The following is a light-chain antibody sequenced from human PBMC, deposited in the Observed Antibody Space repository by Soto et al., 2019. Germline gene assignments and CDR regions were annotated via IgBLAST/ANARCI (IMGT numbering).Light chain of an antibody. CDR3: SSYSTSNTLGSV. Sequence: QSVLTQPASVSGSRGQAITISWTGTSSDVGDYNYVSWYQQHPGKAPKLMIYEVTNRPSGVSNRFSGSKSGNTASLTISGLQAEDEADYYCSSYSTSNTLGSVFGTGTKVTVL. CDR2: EVT. CDR1: SSDVGDYNY. V-gene: IGLV2-14*01. J-gene: IGLJ1*01.